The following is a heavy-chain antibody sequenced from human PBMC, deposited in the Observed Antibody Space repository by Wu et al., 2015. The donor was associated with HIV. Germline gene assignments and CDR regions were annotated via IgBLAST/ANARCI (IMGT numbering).Heavy chain of an antibody. CDR1: GYTFTGYY. J-gene: IGHJ6*02. Sequence: QVQLVQSGAEVKKPGASVKVSCKASGYTFTGYYMHWLRQAPGQGLEWMGWTNPNSGGTNYAQKFQDRVTLTRDTSITTVYMEMSGLRSDDTAVYYCARNTDSVATSLYSLGVWGQGTVVAVSS. D-gene: IGHD5-12*01. V-gene: IGHV1-2*02. CDR3: ARNTDSVATSLYSLGV. CDR2: TNPNSGGT.